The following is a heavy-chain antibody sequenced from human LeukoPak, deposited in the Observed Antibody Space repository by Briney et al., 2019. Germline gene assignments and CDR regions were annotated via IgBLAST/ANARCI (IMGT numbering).Heavy chain of an antibody. CDR3: ARQRADYFYHYMDV. Sequence: SETLSLTCTVSGGSIDSSSYCWDWIRQPPGKGLEWLGNIYYSGTTFYTSSLKSRVTISTDMSKNQFSLRLTSVTAADTAVYYCARQRADYFYHYMDVWGKGTTVIVSS. CDR2: IYYSGTT. V-gene: IGHV4-39*01. CDR1: GGSIDSSSYC. J-gene: IGHJ6*03.